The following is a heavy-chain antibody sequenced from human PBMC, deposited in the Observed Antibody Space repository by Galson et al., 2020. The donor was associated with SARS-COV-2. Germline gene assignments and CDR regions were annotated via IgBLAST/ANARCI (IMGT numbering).Heavy chain of an antibody. CDR3: ATGYITMVRGVIIFNYFDY. V-gene: IGHV1-24*01. D-gene: IGHD3-10*01. Sequence: ASVKVSCKVSGYTLTDLSMHWVRQAPGKGLEWMGGFDPEDGETIYAQKFQGRVTMTEDTSTDTAYMELSSLRSEDTAVYYCATGYITMVRGVIIFNYFDYWGQGTLVTVSS. CDR2: FDPEDGET. J-gene: IGHJ4*02. CDR1: GYTLTDLS.